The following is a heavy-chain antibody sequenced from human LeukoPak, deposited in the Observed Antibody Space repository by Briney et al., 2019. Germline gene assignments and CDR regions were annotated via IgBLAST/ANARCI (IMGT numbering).Heavy chain of an antibody. D-gene: IGHD3-10*01. Sequence: PGGSLRLSCVASGFNFSSYTMHWVRQAPGKGLECVAVMSYAGSNKYYADSVKGRFTISRDNSKNTLYLQMNSLRAEDTAVYYCAKDLGDYGSGSYLRFYYYYGMDVWGQGTTVTVSS. CDR2: MSYAGSNK. CDR3: AKDLGDYGSGSYLRFYYYYGMDV. CDR1: GFNFSSYT. J-gene: IGHJ6*02. V-gene: IGHV3-30-3*01.